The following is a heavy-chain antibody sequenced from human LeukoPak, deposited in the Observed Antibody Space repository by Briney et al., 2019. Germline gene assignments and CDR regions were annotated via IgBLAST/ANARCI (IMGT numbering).Heavy chain of an antibody. J-gene: IGHJ4*02. V-gene: IGHV4-4*02. D-gene: IGHD3-10*01. CDR3: ARDRGYGSGSTLVY. Sequence: PSGTLSLTCAVSGGSISSSNWWSWVRQPPGKGLEWIGEIYHSGSTNYNPSLKSRVTISVDKSENQFSLKLSSVTAADTAVYYCARDRGYGSGSTLVYWGQGTLVTVSS. CDR2: IYHSGST. CDR1: GGSISSSNW.